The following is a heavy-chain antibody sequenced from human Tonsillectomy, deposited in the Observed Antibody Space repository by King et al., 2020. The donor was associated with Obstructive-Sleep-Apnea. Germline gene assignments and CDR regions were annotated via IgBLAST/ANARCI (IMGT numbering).Heavy chain of an antibody. V-gene: IGHV3-9*01. CDR3: AKDFSSGWYKGCDY. D-gene: IGHD6-19*01. CDR1: GFNFDDYA. J-gene: IGHJ4*02. CDR2: INWNSGSR. Sequence: VQLVESGGGLVQPGRSLRLSCAASGFNFDDYAMHWVRQAPGKGLEWVSGINWNSGSRGYADSVKGRFTISRDNAKNLVFLQMNSLRTGDTALYYCAKDFSSGWYKGCDYWGQGTLVTVSS.